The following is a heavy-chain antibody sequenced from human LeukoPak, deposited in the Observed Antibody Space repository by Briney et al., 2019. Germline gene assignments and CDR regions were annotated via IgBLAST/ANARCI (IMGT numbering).Heavy chain of an antibody. CDR1: GYTFTSYY. V-gene: IGHV1-46*01. D-gene: IGHD1-1*01. J-gene: IGHJ6*03. Sequence: ASVKVSCKASGYTFTSYYMHWVRQAPGQGLEWMGIITPSGGSTSYAQKFQGRVTMTRDMSTSTVYMELSSLRSEDTAVYYCARDGKETARYYYYMDVWGKGTTVTVSS. CDR3: ARDGKETARYYYYMDV. CDR2: ITPSGGST.